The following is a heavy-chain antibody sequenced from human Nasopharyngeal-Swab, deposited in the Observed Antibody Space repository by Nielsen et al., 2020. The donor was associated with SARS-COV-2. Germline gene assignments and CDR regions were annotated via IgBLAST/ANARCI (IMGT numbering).Heavy chain of an antibody. CDR3: ARYPDSSGYHYYYYMDV. J-gene: IGHJ6*03. CDR1: GFTFSSYD. Sequence: GESLKISCAASGFTFSSYDMHWVRQAPGKGLEWVAVISYDGTDKYYTDSVKGRFTISRDNSKNTLYLQMKNLRAEDTAVYYCARYPDSSGYHYYYYMDVWGKGTTVTVSS. D-gene: IGHD3-22*01. CDR2: ISYDGTDK. V-gene: IGHV3-30*03.